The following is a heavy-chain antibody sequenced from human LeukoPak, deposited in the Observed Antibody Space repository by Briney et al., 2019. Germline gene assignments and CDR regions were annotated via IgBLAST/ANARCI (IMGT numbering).Heavy chain of an antibody. J-gene: IGHJ4*02. CDR2: INHSGST. D-gene: IGHD4-17*01. Sequence: PSETLSLTCAVYGGSFSGYYWSWIRQPPGKGLEWIGEINHSGSTNYNPSLKSRVTISVDTSKNQFSLKLSSVTAADTAVYYCARDGATVTTSGYFDYWGQGTLVTVPS. V-gene: IGHV4-34*01. CDR3: ARDGATVTTSGYFDY. CDR1: GGSFSGYY.